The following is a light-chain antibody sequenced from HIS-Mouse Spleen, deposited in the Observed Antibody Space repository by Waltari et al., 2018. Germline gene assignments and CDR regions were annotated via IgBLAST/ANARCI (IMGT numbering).Light chain of an antibody. J-gene: IGLJ2*01. CDR2: EDS. CDR1: ALPKKY. CDR3: YSTDSSGNHRV. V-gene: IGLV3-10*01. Sequence: SYELTQPPSVSVSPGQTARITCSGDALPKKYAYWYQHKSGQAPVLVIYEDSKRPSGIPERFSGSSSGKMATLTISGAQVEDEADYYCYSTDSSGNHRVFGGGTKLTVL.